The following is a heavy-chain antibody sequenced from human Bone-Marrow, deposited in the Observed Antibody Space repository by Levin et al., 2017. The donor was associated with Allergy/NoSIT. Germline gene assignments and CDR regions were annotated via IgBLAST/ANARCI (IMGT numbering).Heavy chain of an antibody. CDR3: AGHDFGDYSVDY. Sequence: SQTLSLTCTVSGGSMNIYYWSWIRQPPGKGLEWIGYIYDTGNTNYNPSLKTRVTILLDTSNNQFSLKLSSVTAADTAVYYCAGHDFGDYSVDYWGQGTLVTVSS. J-gene: IGHJ4*02. CDR1: GGSMNIYY. V-gene: IGHV4-59*03. CDR2: IYDTGNT. D-gene: IGHD4-17*01.